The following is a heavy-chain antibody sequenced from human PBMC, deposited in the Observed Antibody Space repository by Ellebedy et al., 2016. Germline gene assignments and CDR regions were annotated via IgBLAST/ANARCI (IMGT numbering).Heavy chain of an antibody. CDR2: MNPSSGNA. CDR3: ARDSPAVAVAPLEY. J-gene: IGHJ4*02. V-gene: IGHV1-8*01. Sequence: ASVKVSCKASGYMSTNQDINWVRQATGQGLEWLGWMNPSSGNAGYAQKFQDRVTLTTDTSTDTAYMELRSLRSDDTAVYYCARDSPAVAVAPLEYWGQGTLVTVSS. D-gene: IGHD6-19*01. CDR1: GYMSTNQD.